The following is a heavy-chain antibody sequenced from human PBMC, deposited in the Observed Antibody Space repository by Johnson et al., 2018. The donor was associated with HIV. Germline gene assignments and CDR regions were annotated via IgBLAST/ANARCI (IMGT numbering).Heavy chain of an antibody. Sequence: QVQLVESGGGVVQPGRSLRLSCAASKFTFSSYPMHWVRQAPGKGLEWVALISYDGTTKYYADSAKGRFTISRDNSKNTLFLQMNGLRPEDTAVYYCARGQGFWAFDIWGQGTMVTVSS. J-gene: IGHJ3*02. CDR2: ISYDGTTK. CDR1: KFTFSSYP. CDR3: ARGQGFWAFDI. D-gene: IGHD3-3*01. V-gene: IGHV3-30*04.